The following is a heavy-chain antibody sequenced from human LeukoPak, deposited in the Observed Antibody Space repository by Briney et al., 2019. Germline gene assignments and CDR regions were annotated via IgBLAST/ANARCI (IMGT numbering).Heavy chain of an antibody. CDR2: INPSGGST. CDR3: ARDGATVTTGGAFDI. CDR1: GYTFTSYY. V-gene: IGHV1-46*01. Sequence: GASVKVSCKASGYTFTSYYMHWVRQAPGQGLEWMGIINPSGGSTSYAQKFQGRVTMTRDTSTSTVYMELSSLRSEDTAVYYCARDGATVTTGGAFDIWGQGTMVTVSS. D-gene: IGHD4-17*01. J-gene: IGHJ3*02.